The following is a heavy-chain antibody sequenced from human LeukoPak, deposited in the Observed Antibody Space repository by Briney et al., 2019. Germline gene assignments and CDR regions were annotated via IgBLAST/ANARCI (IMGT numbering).Heavy chain of an antibody. CDR3: AKDLDVYSSGLDY. Sequence: SLRLSCAASGFTFDDYAMHWVRQAPGKGLEWVSGISWNSGSIGYADSVKGRFTISRDNAKNSLYLQMNSLRAEDTALYYCAKDLDVYSSGLDYWGQGTLVTVSS. CDR2: ISWNSGSI. V-gene: IGHV3-9*01. CDR1: GFTFDDYA. J-gene: IGHJ4*02. D-gene: IGHD6-19*01.